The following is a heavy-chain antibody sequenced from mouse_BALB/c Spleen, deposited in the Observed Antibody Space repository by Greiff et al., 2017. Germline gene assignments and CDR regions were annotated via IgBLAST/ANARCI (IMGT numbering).Heavy chain of an antibody. V-gene: IGHV5-12-2*01. D-gene: IGHD2-1*01. J-gene: IGHJ4*01. CDR1: GFTFSSYT. CDR2: ISNGGGST. Sequence: EVQLQESGGGLVQPGGSLKLSCAASGFTFSSYTMSWVRQTPEKRLEWVAYISNGGGSTYYPDTVKGRFTISRDNAKNTLYLQMSSLKSEDTAMYYCARRNGNYGAMDDWGQGTSVTVSS. CDR3: ARRNGNYGAMDD.